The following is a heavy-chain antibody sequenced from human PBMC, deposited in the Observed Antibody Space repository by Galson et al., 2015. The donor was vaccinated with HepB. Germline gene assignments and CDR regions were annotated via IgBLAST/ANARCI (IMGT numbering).Heavy chain of an antibody. D-gene: IGHD3-10*01. J-gene: IGHJ4*02. CDR1: GFTFSSYA. CDR3: AKLGTALTPYYYGSDWGY. CDR2: ISGSGGST. Sequence: SLRLSCAASGFTFSSYAMSWVRQAPGKGLEWVSAISGSGGSTYYADSVKGRFTISRDNSKNTLYLQMNSLRAEATAVYYCAKLGTALTPYYYGSDWGYWGQGTLVTVSS. V-gene: IGHV3-23*01.